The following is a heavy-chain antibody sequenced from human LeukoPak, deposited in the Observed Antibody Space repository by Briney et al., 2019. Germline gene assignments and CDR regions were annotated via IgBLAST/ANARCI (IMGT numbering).Heavy chain of an antibody. J-gene: IGHJ5*02. CDR3: GRSLGFGELSGFDP. D-gene: IGHD3-10*01. CDR1: GFPFGDYA. CDR2: IRNKGYGETA. Sequence: GGSLRLSCRGFGFPFGDYAMTWVRQAPGRGLEWVSFIRNKGYGETAEYAASVRGRFLISRDDSQSTAHLQMDSLKPEDTAVYYCGRSLGFGELSGFDPWGQGTQVTVSS. V-gene: IGHV3-49*04.